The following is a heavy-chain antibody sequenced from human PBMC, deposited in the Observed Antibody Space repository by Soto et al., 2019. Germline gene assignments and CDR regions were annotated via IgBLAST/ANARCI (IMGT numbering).Heavy chain of an antibody. CDR1: GGTFSIYA. CDR3: ARRAAAEDYYYYGMDV. J-gene: IGHJ6*02. D-gene: IGHD6-13*01. Sequence: SVKVSCKASGGTFSIYAISWALQSPGQGLEWMGGIIPIFGTANYAQKFQGRVTITADESTSTAYMELSSLRSEDTAVYYCARRAAAEDYYYYGMDVWGQGTTVTVSS. V-gene: IGHV1-69*13. CDR2: IIPIFGTA.